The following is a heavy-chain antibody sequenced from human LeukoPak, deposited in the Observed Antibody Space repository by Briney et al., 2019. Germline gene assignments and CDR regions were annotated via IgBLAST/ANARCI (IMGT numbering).Heavy chain of an antibody. V-gene: IGHV4-34*01. CDR3: ARGSTLGPLIAAAGTGWFDP. J-gene: IGHJ5*02. CDR2: INHSGST. D-gene: IGHD6-13*01. Sequence: SETLSLTCAVYGGSFSGYYWSWIRQPPGKGLEWSGEINHSGSTNYNPSLKRRVTISVDTSKNQFSLKLSSVTAADTAVYYCARGSTLGPLIAAAGTGWFDPWGQRTLVTVSS. CDR1: GGSFSGYY.